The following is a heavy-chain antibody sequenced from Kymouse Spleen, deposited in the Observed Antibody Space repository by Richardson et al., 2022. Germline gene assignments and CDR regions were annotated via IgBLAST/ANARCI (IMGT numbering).Heavy chain of an antibody. V-gene: IGHV4-59*01. D-gene: IGHD6-13*01. Sequence: QVQLQESGPGLVKPSETLSLTCTVSGGSISSYYWSWIRQPPGKGLEWIGYIYYSGSTNYNPSLKSRVTISVDTSKNQFSLKLSSVTAADTAVYYCAREGIAAAGVDYWGQGTLVTVSS. CDR1: GGSISSYY. CDR3: AREGIAAAGVDY. CDR2: IYYSGST. J-gene: IGHJ4*02.